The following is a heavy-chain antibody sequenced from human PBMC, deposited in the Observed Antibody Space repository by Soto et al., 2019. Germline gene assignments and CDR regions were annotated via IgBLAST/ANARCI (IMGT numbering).Heavy chain of an antibody. CDR1: GFTFSSYS. D-gene: IGHD6-13*01. Sequence: NPGGSLRLSCAASGFTFSSYSMNWVRQAPGKGLEWVPSISSGSSYTYYADSVKGRFTISRDNAKNTLYLQMNSLRAEDTAVYYCSRDCTIAGAALDAFEIWGQGTMVTVSS. CDR3: SRDCTIAGAALDAFEI. V-gene: IGHV3-21*01. J-gene: IGHJ3*02. CDR2: ISSGSSYT.